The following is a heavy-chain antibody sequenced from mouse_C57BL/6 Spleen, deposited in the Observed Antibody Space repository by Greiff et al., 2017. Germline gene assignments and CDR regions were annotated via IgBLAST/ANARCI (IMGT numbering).Heavy chain of an antibody. V-gene: IGHV1-69*01. D-gene: IGHD2-3*01. CDR2: IDPSDSYT. Sequence: QVQLMESGAELVMPGASMKLSCKASGYTFTSYWMHWVKQRPGQGLEWIGEIDPSDSYTNYHQKFKGKSTLTVDKSSSTAYMQLSSLTSEDSAVDYCARYYGYYGGFAYWGQGTLVTVSA. CDR1: GYTFTSYW. J-gene: IGHJ3*01. CDR3: ARYYGYYGGFAY.